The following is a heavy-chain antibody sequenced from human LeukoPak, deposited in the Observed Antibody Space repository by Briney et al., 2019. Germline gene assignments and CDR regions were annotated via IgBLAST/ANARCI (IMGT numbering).Heavy chain of an antibody. CDR2: IIPIFGTA. J-gene: IGHJ5*02. V-gene: IGHV1-69*05. CDR3: ARDPTGQLGLGWFDP. Sequence: SVKVSCKACGGTFSRYSIRWVRHAPGQGLEWMGGIIPIFGTANYAQKIHGRVTITTDESTSTAYMELSSLRAEDTAVYYCARDPTGQLGLGWFDPWGQGTLVTVSS. D-gene: IGHD6-6*01. CDR1: GGTFSRYS.